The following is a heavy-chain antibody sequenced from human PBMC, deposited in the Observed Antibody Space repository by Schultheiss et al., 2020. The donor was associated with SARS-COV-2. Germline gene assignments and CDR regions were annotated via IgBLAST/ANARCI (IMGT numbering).Heavy chain of an antibody. CDR1: GGSISSYY. CDR3: ARAQAGTTFPDY. J-gene: IGHJ4*02. Sequence: SETLSLTCTVSGGSISSYYWSWIRQPPGKGLEWIGYIYYSGSTNYNPSLKSRVTMSLDTSKNQFSLKLSSVTAADTAVYYCARAQAGTTFPDYWGQGTLVTVSS. CDR2: IYYSGST. V-gene: IGHV4-59*08. D-gene: IGHD1-1*01.